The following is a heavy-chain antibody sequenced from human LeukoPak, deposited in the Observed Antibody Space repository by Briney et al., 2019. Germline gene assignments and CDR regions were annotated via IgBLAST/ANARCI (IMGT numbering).Heavy chain of an antibody. J-gene: IGHJ4*02. CDR2: IHWDEDK. CDR3: ARSRFSPVVGAADVDY. V-gene: IGHV2-70*11. Sequence: SGPALVKPTQTLTLTCTFSGFSLSTSGMCVSWIRQPTGQALAWLERIHWDEDKYYSTSLKTRLTISKDTSKNQVVLTMTNMDPVDTATYYCARSRFSPVVGAADVDYWGQGTLVTVSS. CDR1: GFSLSTSGMC. D-gene: IGHD1-26*01.